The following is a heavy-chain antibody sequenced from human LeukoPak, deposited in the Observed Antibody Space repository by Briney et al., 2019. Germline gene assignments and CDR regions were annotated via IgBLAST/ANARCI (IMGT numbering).Heavy chain of an antibody. V-gene: IGHV1-2*02. D-gene: IGHD3-10*01. CDR2: INPNSGGT. Sequence: ASVTVSCKASGYTFTGYYMHWVRQAPGQGLEWMGWINPNSGGTNYAQKFQGRVTMTRDTSISTAYMELSRLRSDDTAVYYCARGNVLLWFGELDHYMDVWGKGTTVTISS. J-gene: IGHJ6*03. CDR1: GYTFTGYY. CDR3: ARGNVLLWFGELDHYMDV.